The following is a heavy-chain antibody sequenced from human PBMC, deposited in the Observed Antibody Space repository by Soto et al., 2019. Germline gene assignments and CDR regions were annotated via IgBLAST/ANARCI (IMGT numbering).Heavy chain of an antibody. D-gene: IGHD2-8*01. CDR1: GFSFSDYY. CDR2: ISGSSSDT. J-gene: IGHJ4*02. Sequence: QVQLVESGGGLVKPGGSLRLSCAGSGFSFSDYYMSWIRQAPGKGLEWLSYISGSSSDTEYADSVKGRFTISRDNAKNSLYLQLDSLTAEDTALYFCASAPNRYYFDFWGQGTLVTVSS. V-gene: IGHV3-11*05. CDR3: ASAPNRYYFDF.